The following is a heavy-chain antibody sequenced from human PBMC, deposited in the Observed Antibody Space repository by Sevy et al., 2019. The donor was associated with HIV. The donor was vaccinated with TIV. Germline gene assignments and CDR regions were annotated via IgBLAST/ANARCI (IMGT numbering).Heavy chain of an antibody. J-gene: IGHJ6*02. CDR2: IKSKTDGGTT. V-gene: IGHV3-15*07. Sequence: GGSLRLSCAASGFTFSNAWMNWVRQAPGKGLEWVGRIKSKTDGGTTDNAAPVKGRFTISRDDSKNTLYLQMNSLKTEDTAVYYCTTDTPDTAMDLYYYYYGMDVWGQGTTVTVSS. CDR1: GFTFSNAW. CDR3: TTDTPDTAMDLYYYYYGMDV. D-gene: IGHD5-18*01.